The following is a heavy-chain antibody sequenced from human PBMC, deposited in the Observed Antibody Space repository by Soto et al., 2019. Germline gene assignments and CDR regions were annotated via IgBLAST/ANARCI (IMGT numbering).Heavy chain of an antibody. CDR1: AGSISTINYY. CDR2: ISYSGST. J-gene: IGHJ3*01. Sequence: QVQLQESGPGLVRPSQTLSLTCTVSAGSISTINYYWSWIRQHPEKGLEWIGYISYSGSTFYHSSLESRVTISLATSKKQFSLTLTSVTAADTAVYYCARSAQWDGFDPWGQGTMVTVSS. D-gene: IGHD2-8*01. V-gene: IGHV4-31*03. CDR3: ARSAQWDGFDP.